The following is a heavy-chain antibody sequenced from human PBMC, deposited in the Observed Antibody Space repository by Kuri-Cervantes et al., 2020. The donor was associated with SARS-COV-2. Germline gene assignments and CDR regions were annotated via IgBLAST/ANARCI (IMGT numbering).Heavy chain of an antibody. CDR3: ASLSLLRIAARNAFDI. CDR2: SNPNRGGT. J-gene: IGHJ3*02. CDR1: GYTFTGYY. V-gene: IGHV1-2*02. D-gene: IGHD6-6*01. Sequence: SVNVSCKASGYTFTGYYMHWVRQAPGQGLEWMGWSNPNRGGTNYEQKFQGRVTMTRDTTISTAYMELSRMISDDTAVYYCASLSLLRIAARNAFDIWGQGTMVTVSS.